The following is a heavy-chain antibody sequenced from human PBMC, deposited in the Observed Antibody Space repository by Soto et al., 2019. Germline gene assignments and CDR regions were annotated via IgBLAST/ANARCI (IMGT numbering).Heavy chain of an antibody. Sequence: PSETLSLTCAVYGGSFSGYYWSWIRQPPGKGLEWIGEINHSGSTNYNPSLKSRVTISVDTSKNQFSLKLSSVTAADTAVYYCARGGDPTTAMAALYYFDYWGQGTLVTAPQ. V-gene: IGHV4-34*01. D-gene: IGHD5-18*01. J-gene: IGHJ4*02. CDR3: ARGGDPTTAMAALYYFDY. CDR2: INHSGST. CDR1: GGSFSGYY.